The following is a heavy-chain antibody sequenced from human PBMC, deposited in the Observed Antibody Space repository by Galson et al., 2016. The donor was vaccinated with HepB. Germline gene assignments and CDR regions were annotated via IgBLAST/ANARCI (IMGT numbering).Heavy chain of an antibody. CDR1: GFSLSTDGVA. D-gene: IGHD1-26*01. J-gene: IGHJ4*02. CDR3: AHRRGGSTWSGTFDS. CDR2: IYSDDDE. Sequence: PALVKPTQTLTLTCSLSGFSLSTDGVAVAWIRQPPGKALDWLALIYSDDDERYNPSLESRLTIVQDKSKNQVVLTMTNVSPVDTGTYFCAHRRGGSTWSGTFDSWGQGTLVTVSA. V-gene: IGHV2-5*02.